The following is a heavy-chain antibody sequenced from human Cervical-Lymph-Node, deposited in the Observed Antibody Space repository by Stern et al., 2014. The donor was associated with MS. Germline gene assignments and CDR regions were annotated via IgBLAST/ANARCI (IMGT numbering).Heavy chain of an antibody. CDR2: FNPSGGKT. J-gene: IGHJ4*02. CDR3: ARVLSLATSDS. D-gene: IGHD1-1*01. V-gene: IGHV1-46*01. CDR1: GYTFTTYY. Sequence: VQLEESGAEIRKPGASVKISCEASGYTFTTYYMHWVRQAPGQGLEWVALFNPSGGKTTYAQRCQGRVTVTGDTSTSTVYMELTGLRSEDTAVYYCARVLSLATSDSWGQGTLVIVSS.